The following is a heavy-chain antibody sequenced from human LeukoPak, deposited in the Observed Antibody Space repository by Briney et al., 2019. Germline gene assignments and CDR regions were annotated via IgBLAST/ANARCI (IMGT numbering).Heavy chain of an antibody. CDR2: INHSGST. CDR3: ARDPNSMTTVTPGWFDP. CDR1: GGSYSGYY. Sequence: PSETLSLTCAVYGGSYSGYYWSWIRQPPGKGLEWIGEINHSGSTNYNPSLKSRVTISGDTSKNQFSLKLSSVTAADTAVYYCARDPNSMTTVTPGWFDPWGQGTLVTVSS. D-gene: IGHD4-17*01. V-gene: IGHV4-34*01. J-gene: IGHJ5*02.